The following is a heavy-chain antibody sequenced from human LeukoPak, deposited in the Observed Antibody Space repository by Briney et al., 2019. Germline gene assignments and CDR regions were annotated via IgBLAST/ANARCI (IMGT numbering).Heavy chain of an antibody. D-gene: IGHD3-10*01. V-gene: IGHV3-7*01. CDR3: AKDSGINAFDI. J-gene: IGHJ3*02. Sequence: PGGSLRLSCAASGFTFSTYWMSWVRQAPGKGLEWVANIKQDGSEKYYMDSVKGRFTIYRDNAKSSLYLQMNSLRAEDTAVYYCAKDSGINAFDIWGQRAMGNGSS. CDR2: IKQDGSEK. CDR1: GFTFSTYW.